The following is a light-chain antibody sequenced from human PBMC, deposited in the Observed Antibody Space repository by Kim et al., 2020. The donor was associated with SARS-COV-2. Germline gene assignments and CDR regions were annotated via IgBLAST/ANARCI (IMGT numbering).Light chain of an antibody. Sequence: QSALTQPASVSGSPGQSITISCTGTSSDVNSHNYVSWYQQYPGKAPKLIIYGVNKRPSGVSYRFSASKSGNTASLTISGLQAEDEADYYCSSYTSIKFVVFGGGTQLTVL. CDR3: SSYTSIKFVV. V-gene: IGLV2-14*03. J-gene: IGLJ2*01. CDR2: GVN. CDR1: SSDVNSHNY.